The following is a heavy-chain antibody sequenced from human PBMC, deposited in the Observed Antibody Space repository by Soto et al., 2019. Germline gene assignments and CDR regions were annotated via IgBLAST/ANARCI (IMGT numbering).Heavy chain of an antibody. J-gene: IGHJ4*02. CDR1: GFTFSSYG. CDR2: ISYDGSYK. Sequence: QVQLVESGGGVVQPGRSLRLFCAASGFTFSSYGMHWVRQAPGKGLEWVAVISYDGSYKYYADSVKGRFTISRDNSKNTLYLQMNSLRAEDTAVYYCAKWNGGFDYWGQGTLVTVSS. CDR3: AKWNGGFDY. V-gene: IGHV3-30*18. D-gene: IGHD3-16*01.